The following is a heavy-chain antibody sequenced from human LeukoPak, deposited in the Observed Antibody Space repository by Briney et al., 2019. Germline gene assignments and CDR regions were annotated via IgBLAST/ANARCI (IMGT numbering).Heavy chain of an antibody. V-gene: IGHV4-59*01. CDR2: MYYNGRT. J-gene: IGHJ4*02. CDR1: DGSISNYY. D-gene: IGHD4-17*01. Sequence: SETLSLTFTVSDGSISNYYWTWIRQPPGKGLEWIAYMYYNGRTKYNPSLKSRVTISLDTSKHQFSLRLSSVTVADTAVYYCARSSYYGDYGFDYWGQGTLVTVSS. CDR3: ARSSYYGDYGFDY.